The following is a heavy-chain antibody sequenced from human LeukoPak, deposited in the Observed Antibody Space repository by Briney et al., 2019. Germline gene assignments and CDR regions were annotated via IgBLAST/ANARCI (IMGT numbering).Heavy chain of an antibody. CDR3: AKANAGIAARHGMDV. CDR1: GFTFDDYA. Sequence: GRSLRLSCAASGFTFDDYAMHWVRQAPGKGLEWVSGISWNSGSIGYADSVKSRFTISRDNAKNSLYLQMNSLRAEDTALYYCAKANAGIAARHGMDVWGQGTTVTVSS. V-gene: IGHV3-9*01. D-gene: IGHD6-6*01. J-gene: IGHJ6*02. CDR2: ISWNSGSI.